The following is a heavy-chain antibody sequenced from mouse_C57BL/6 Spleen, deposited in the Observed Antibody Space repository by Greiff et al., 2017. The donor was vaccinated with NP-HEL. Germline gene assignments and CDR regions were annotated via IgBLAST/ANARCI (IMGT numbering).Heavy chain of an antibody. J-gene: IGHJ2*01. CDR3: ATKDYGYYLYYFDY. CDR1: GYTFTSYW. D-gene: IGHD2-1*01. V-gene: IGHV1-55*01. CDR2: IYPGSGST. Sequence: VQLQQSGAELVKLGASVKMSCKASGYTFTSYWITWVKQRPGQGLEWIGDIYPGSGSTNYNEKFKSKATLTVDTSSSTAYMQLSSLTSEDSAVYYCATKDYGYYLYYFDYWGQGTTLTVSS.